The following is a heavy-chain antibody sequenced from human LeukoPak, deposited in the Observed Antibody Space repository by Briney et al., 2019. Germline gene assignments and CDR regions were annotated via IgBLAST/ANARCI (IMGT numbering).Heavy chain of an antibody. CDR3: AKDGGYSSGYFDY. CDR1: GFTFSSFG. CDR2: ILYDGTNK. J-gene: IGHJ4*02. V-gene: IGHV3-30*02. Sequence: GSLRLSCAASGFTFSSFGMHWVRQAPGQGLEWVAFILYDGTNKYYADSVKGRFTISRDNSKNTLSLQMNSLRAEDTAVYYCAKDGGYSSGYFDYWGQGTLVTVSS. D-gene: IGHD6-19*01.